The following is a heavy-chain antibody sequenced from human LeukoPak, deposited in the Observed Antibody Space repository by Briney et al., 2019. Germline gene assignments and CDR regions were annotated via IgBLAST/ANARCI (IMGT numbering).Heavy chain of an antibody. CDR3: ARHRGGWYYFDY. Sequence: PSETLSLTCTVSGGSISSYYWSWIRQPPGKGLEWIGYIYYSGSTNYNPSLKSRDTISVDTSKNQFSLKLSSVTAADTAVYYCARHRGGWYYFDYWGQGTLVTVSS. V-gene: IGHV4-59*08. CDR2: IYYSGST. CDR1: GGSISSYY. D-gene: IGHD6-19*01. J-gene: IGHJ4*02.